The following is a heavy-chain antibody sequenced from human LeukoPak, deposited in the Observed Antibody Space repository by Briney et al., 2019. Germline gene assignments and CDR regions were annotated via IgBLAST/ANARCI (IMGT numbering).Heavy chain of an antibody. D-gene: IGHD3-22*01. CDR2: ISSGSTNI. V-gene: IGHV3-21*01. CDR3: ARGGDSNGHYVVFDY. J-gene: IGHJ4*02. Sequence: GGSLRLSCAASGFTFSSYSMNWVRQAPGKGLEWVSSISSGSTNIQYADSVKGRFTVSRDSAKNSQSLQMNSLRAEDTAVYYCARGGDSNGHYVVFDYWGQGSLVTVSS. CDR1: GFTFSSYS.